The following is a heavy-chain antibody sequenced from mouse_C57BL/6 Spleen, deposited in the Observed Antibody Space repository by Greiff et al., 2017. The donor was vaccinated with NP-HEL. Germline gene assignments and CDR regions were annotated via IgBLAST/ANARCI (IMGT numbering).Heavy chain of an antibody. V-gene: IGHV2-3*01. Sequence: QVQLKESGPGLVAPSQSLSITCTVSGFSLTSYGVSWVRQPPGKGLEWLGVIWGDGSTNYHSAPISRLSISKNNSKSQVILKLNSQQTDDTATYCCAKLGTVVALDYWGQGTTVTVSS. CDR3: AKLGTVVALDY. CDR1: GFSLTSYG. J-gene: IGHJ2*01. CDR2: IWGDGST. D-gene: IGHD1-1*01.